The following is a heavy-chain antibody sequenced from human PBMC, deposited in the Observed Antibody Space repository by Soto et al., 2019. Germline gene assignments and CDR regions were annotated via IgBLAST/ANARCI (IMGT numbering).Heavy chain of an antibody. CDR3: ARPHCNPTSCSSYYYYMDV. J-gene: IGHJ6*03. V-gene: IGHV3-48*01. CDR2: ISSSSSTI. D-gene: IGHD2-2*01. Sequence: PGGSLRLSCAASGFTFSTYSMNWVRQAPGKGLEWVSYISSSSSTIYYTNSVKGRFTISRDNAKNSLYLQMSSLRAEDTAAYYCARPHCNPTSCSSYYYYMDVWGKGTTVTVSS. CDR1: GFTFSTYS.